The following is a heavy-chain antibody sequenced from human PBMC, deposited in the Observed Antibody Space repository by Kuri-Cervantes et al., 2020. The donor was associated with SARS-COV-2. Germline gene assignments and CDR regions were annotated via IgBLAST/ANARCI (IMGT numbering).Heavy chain of an antibody. J-gene: IGHJ5*02. CDR3: ANFGGIEGADCSGGGCYSCWFDP. Sequence: GGSLRLSCAASGFTFDDYGMSWVRQAPGKGLEWVSLISADGNTSYYADSVKGRFTVSRDNSKNSLFLQMNSLRIEDTAQYFCANFGGIEGADCSGGGCYSCWFDPWGQGTLVTVSS. D-gene: IGHD2-15*01. V-gene: IGHV3-43*02. CDR1: GFTFDDYG. CDR2: ISADGNTS.